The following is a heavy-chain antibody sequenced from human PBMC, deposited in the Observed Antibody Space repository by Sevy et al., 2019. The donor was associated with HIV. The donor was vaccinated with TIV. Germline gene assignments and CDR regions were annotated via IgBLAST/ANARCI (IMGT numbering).Heavy chain of an antibody. CDR3: VRAIAKDGSF. V-gene: IGHV3-7*01. J-gene: IGHJ4*02. CDR2: INQDGGVT. Sequence: GESLKISCVASGFTLNNYWMHWVRQAPGKGLEWVANINQDGGVTYYVDSVRGRFTISGDNGRNLVFLQMNSLRVDDTALYFCVRAIAKDGSFWGQGTLVTVSS. CDR1: GFTLNNYW. D-gene: IGHD6-13*01.